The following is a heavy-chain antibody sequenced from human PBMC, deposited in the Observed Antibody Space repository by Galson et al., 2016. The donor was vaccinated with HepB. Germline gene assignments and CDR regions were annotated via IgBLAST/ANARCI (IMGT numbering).Heavy chain of an antibody. J-gene: IGHJ4*02. CDR2: IRSSGTYM. CDR3: ARGYGNDY. D-gene: IGHD4-17*01. V-gene: IGHV3-21*01. Sequence: SLRLSCATSGFTFSTYSMNWVRQAPGKGLEWVSSIRSSGTYMNYADSVKGRFTISRDNAKNSVYLQMNSLRVEDTAVYYCARGYGNDYWGQGTLVTVSS. CDR1: GFTFSTYS.